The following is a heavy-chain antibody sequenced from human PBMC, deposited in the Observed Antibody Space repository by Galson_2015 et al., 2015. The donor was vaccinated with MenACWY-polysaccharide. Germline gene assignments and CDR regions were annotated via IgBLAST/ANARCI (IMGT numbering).Heavy chain of an antibody. CDR3: ATNRGYDTFDH. V-gene: IGHV3-7*03. CDR2: IKEDGREK. Sequence: SLRLSCAASGFTFSSYWMSWVRQAPGKGLEWVADIKEDGREKYYVDSVKGRLTISRDNAKKSLYLQMNSLRAEDTAIYYCATNRGYDTFDHWGQGALVIVSS. J-gene: IGHJ4*02. CDR1: GFTFSSYW. D-gene: IGHD2-2*01.